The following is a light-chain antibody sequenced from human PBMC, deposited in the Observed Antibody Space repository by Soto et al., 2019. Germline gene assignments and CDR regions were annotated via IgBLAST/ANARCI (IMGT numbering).Light chain of an antibody. J-gene: IGLJ1*01. Sequence: QSVLTQPASVSGSPGQSITISCTGTSSDVGGYNYVSWYQQHPGKAPKLMIYDVSNRPSGVSNRFSGSKSGNTASLTIPGLQAEDEADYYCSSYTSSSTSYVFGTGTKLTVL. V-gene: IGLV2-14*01. CDR1: SSDVGGYNY. CDR2: DVS. CDR3: SSYTSSSTSYV.